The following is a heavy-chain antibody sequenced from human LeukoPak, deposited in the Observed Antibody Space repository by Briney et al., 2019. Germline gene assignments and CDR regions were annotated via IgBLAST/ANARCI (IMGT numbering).Heavy chain of an antibody. V-gene: IGHV3-23*01. Sequence: GGSLRLSCAASGFTFRIYAMSWVSQAPGRGLEWVSTISGSGESTYYADSVKGRFTFSRDNSKNTLYLQMNSLRAEDTAVYYCAKDHLTGDPGWYFDLWGRGALVTVSS. CDR1: GFTFRIYA. J-gene: IGHJ2*01. CDR3: AKDHLTGDPGWYFDL. CDR2: ISGSGEST. D-gene: IGHD7-27*01.